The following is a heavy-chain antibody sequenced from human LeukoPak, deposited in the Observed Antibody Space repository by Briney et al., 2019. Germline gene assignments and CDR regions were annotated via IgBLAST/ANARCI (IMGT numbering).Heavy chain of an antibody. CDR2: ISSSGTYI. J-gene: IGHJ4*02. CDR3: ARGGNSGWDY. CDR1: GFTFSNHN. Sequence: PGGSLRLSCAASGFTFSNHNMNWVRQAPGKGLEWVSSISSSGTYIYYADSVKGRFTISRDNAMNSLYLQMNSLRAEDTAVYYCARGGNSGWDYWGQGTLVTVPS. V-gene: IGHV3-21*01. D-gene: IGHD6-19*01.